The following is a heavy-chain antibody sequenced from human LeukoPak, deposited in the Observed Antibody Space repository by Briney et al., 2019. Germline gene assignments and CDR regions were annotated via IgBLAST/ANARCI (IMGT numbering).Heavy chain of an antibody. CDR3: ARDRLRWPKIDY. CDR1: GGSITSASHF. CDR2: IYYSGLT. Sequence: SETLSLTCSVSGGSITSASHFWGWIRQPPGKGLEWLGTIYYSGLTYSNPSLKSRVTISVDTSKNQLSLKLSSVTAADTAVYYCARDRLRWPKIDYWGQGILVTVSS. J-gene: IGHJ4*02. D-gene: IGHD4-23*01. V-gene: IGHV4-39*02.